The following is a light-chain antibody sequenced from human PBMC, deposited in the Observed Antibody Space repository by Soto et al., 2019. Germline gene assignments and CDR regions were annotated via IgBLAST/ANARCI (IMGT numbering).Light chain of an antibody. CDR1: QGVSSTY. J-gene: IGKJ1*01. CDR3: QHYVMSLTT. CDR2: GAS. Sequence: EIVLTQAPGTLSLSPEERATLSCRASQGVSSTYLAWYQQSLGQAPRLLIFGASSRATGIPDRFSGSGSGTDFTLSISRLEHEDFAVYYCQHYVMSLTTFGQGTKVEIK. V-gene: IGKV3-20*01.